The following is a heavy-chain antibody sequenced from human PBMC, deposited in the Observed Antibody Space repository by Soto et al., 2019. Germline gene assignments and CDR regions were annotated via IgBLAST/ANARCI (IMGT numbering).Heavy chain of an antibody. V-gene: IGHV3-23*01. CDR3: AKAPDYGDYEPFDY. D-gene: IGHD4-17*01. CDR2: ISGSGGST. J-gene: IGHJ4*02. CDR1: GFTFSSYA. Sequence: VGSLRLSCAAAGFTFSSYAMSWVRQAPRKGLEWVSAISGSGGSTYYADSVKGRFTISRDNSKNTLYLQMNSLRAEDTAVYYCAKAPDYGDYEPFDYWGQGTLVTVSS.